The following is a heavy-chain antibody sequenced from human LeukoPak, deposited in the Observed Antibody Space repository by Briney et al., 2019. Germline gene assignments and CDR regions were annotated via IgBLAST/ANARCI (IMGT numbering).Heavy chain of an antibody. CDR3: ARDLLWFGELFGLGNELGYYYYGMDV. Sequence: GGSLRLSCAASGFTFSSYAMSWVRQAPGKGLEWVSAISGSGSSTYYADSVKGRFTISRDNAKNSLYLQMNSLRAEDTAVYYCARDLLWFGELFGLGNELGYYYYGMDVWGQGTTVTVSS. D-gene: IGHD3-10*01. J-gene: IGHJ6*02. V-gene: IGHV3-23*01. CDR2: ISGSGSST. CDR1: GFTFSSYA.